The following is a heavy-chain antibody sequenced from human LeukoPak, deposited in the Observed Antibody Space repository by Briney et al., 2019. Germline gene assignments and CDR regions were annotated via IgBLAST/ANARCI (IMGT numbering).Heavy chain of an antibody. CDR1: GGSFSGYY. CDR2: INHSGST. D-gene: IGHD4-17*01. J-gene: IGHJ3*02. V-gene: IGHV4-34*01. CDR3: ARDARANYGAAFDI. Sequence: SETLSLTCAVYGGSFSGYYWSWIRQPPGKGLEWIGEINHSGSTNYNPSLKSRVTISVDKSKNQFSLNLSSVTAADTAVYYCARDARANYGAAFDIWGQGSMVTVSS.